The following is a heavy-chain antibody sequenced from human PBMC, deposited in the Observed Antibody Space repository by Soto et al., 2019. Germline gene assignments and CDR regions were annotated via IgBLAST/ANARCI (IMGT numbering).Heavy chain of an antibody. Sequence: QVQLQESGPGLVKPSGTLSLTCAVSGGSISSSNWWSWVRQPPGKGLEWIGEIYHSGSTNYNPSLKRRVTISVDKSKNQFSLKLSSVTAADTAVYYCARDKGSGSYGELGFDPWGQGTLVTVSS. J-gene: IGHJ5*02. V-gene: IGHV4-4*02. D-gene: IGHD3-10*01. CDR3: ARDKGSGSYGELGFDP. CDR2: IYHSGST. CDR1: GGSISSSNW.